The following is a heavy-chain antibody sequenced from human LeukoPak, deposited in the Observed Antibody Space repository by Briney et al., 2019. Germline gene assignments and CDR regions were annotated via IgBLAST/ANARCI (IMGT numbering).Heavy chain of an antibody. Sequence: YSGGTTYYIDSVKGRFTISRDNSKNTLYLQMNSLRAEDTAVYYCAKEHGGSSWYEDAFDIWGQGTMVTVSS. J-gene: IGHJ3*02. CDR3: AKEHGGSSWYEDAFDI. V-gene: IGHV3-53*01. CDR2: YSGGTT. D-gene: IGHD6-13*01.